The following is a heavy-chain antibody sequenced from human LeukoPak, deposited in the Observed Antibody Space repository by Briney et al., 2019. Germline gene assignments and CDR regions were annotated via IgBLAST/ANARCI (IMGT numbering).Heavy chain of an antibody. D-gene: IGHD3-10*01. CDR2: IKQDGSEK. CDR1: GFTFSSYE. V-gene: IGHV3-7*01. CDR3: ARESYYGSGILYFFDY. J-gene: IGHJ4*02. Sequence: GGSLRLSCAASGFTFSSYEMNWVRQAPGKGLEWVANIKQDGSEKFYVDSVKGRFTISRDNAKNSLYLQMNSLRAEDTAVYYCARESYYGSGILYFFDYWGQGTLVTVSS.